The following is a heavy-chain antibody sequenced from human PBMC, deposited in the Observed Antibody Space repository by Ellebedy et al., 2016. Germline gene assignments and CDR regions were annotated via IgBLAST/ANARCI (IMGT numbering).Heavy chain of an antibody. D-gene: IGHD6-19*01. CDR1: GYTFTGYY. CDR2: INPNSGGT. V-gene: IGHV1-2*02. J-gene: IGHJ4*02. Sequence: ASVKVSCXASGYTFTGYYMHWVRQAPGQGLEWMGWINPNSGGTNYAQKFQGRVTMTRDTSISTAYMELRSLRSDDTAVYYCATGFSSGGVDYWGQGTLVTVSS. CDR3: ATGFSSGGVDY.